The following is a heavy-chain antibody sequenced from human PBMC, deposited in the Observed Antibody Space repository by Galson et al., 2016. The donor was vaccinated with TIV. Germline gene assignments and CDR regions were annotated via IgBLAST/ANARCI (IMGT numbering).Heavy chain of an antibody. CDR2: IHSIGNSIGSNYI. V-gene: IGHV3-21*01. D-gene: IGHD3-22*01. CDR1: GFTFGSYT. CDR3: AKMDSSGFDYVRRFDF. Sequence: SLRLSCAASGFTFGSYTMNWVRQAPGKGLEWVSLIHSIGNSIGSNYIYYADSVKGRFTISRDNAKNTLSLQMDSLRAEDTAVYFCAKMDSSGFDYVRRFDFWGQGTLATVSS. J-gene: IGHJ4*02.